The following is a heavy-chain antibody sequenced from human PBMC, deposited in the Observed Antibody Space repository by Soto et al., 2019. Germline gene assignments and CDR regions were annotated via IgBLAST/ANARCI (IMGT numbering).Heavy chain of an antibody. J-gene: IGHJ5*02. CDR3: ARIDSSGWYTFDP. Sequence: GSGPTLVNPTETLTLTCTVSGFSLSNARMGVSWIRQPPGKALEWLAHIFSNDEKSYSTSLKSRLTISKDTSKSQVVLTMANMDPVDTATYYCARIDSSGWYTFDPWGQGTLVTVSS. CDR1: GFSLSNARMG. V-gene: IGHV2-26*01. D-gene: IGHD6-19*01. CDR2: IFSNDEK.